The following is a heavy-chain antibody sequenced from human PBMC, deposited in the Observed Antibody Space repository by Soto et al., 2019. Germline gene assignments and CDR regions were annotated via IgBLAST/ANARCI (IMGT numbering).Heavy chain of an antibody. V-gene: IGHV3-74*01. CDR1: EFTFNNYW. Sequence: EVQLVESGGGLVQPGGSLRLSCAASEFTFNNYWMHWVRQVPGKGLEWVSRINTDGSTTNYAASVMGRFTISRDNADNTVYLQMTSLRAEDTAVYYCARGIYLKYGLDVWGQGATVTVSS. CDR3: ARGIYLKYGLDV. J-gene: IGHJ6*02. CDR2: INTDGSTT. D-gene: IGHD3-16*02.